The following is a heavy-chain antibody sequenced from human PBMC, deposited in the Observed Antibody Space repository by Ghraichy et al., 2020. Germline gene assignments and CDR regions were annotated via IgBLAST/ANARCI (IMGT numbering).Heavy chain of an antibody. Sequence: GGSLRLSCAASGFTFDDYTMHWVRQAPGKGLEWVSLISWDGGSTYYADSVKGRFTISRDNSKNSLYLQMNSLRTEDTALYYCAKDIFLTGHDSHQRVSYYYGMDVWGQGTTVTVSS. CDR1: GFTFDDYT. CDR3: AKDIFLTGHDSHQRVSYYYGMDV. J-gene: IGHJ6*02. V-gene: IGHV3-43*01. D-gene: IGHD1-14*01. CDR2: ISWDGGST.